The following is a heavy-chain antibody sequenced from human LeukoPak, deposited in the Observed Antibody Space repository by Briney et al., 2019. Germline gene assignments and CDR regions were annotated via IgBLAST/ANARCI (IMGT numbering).Heavy chain of an antibody. CDR2: INPNSGGT. V-gene: IGHV1-2*02. CDR3: ARVFLRGDYALNY. D-gene: IGHD4-17*01. Sequence: ASVKVSCKASGYTFTGYYMHWVRQAPGQGLEWIGWINPNSGGTNYAQKFQGRVTMTRDTSISTAYMELSRLRSDDTAVYYCARVFLRGDYALNYWGQGTLVTVSS. CDR1: GYTFTGYY. J-gene: IGHJ4*02.